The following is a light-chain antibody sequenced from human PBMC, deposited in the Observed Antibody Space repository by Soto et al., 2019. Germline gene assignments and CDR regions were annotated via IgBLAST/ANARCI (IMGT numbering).Light chain of an antibody. CDR1: SSDVGGYNY. V-gene: IGLV2-11*01. Sequence: QSALTQPRSVSGSPGQSVTISCTGTSSDVGGYNYVSWYQQHPGKAPKLMIYDVVKRPSGVPDRFSGSKSGNTACLTISGLQAEDEADYYCCSYAGSYTLVFGGGTKLTVL. CDR2: DVV. CDR3: CSYAGSYTLV. J-gene: IGLJ3*02.